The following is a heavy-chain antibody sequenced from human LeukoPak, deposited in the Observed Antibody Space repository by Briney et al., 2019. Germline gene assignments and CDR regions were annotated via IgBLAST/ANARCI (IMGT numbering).Heavy chain of an antibody. Sequence: SETLSLTCSVSGGSISSSSYYWGWIRQPPGKGLEWIGSIHDSGSTYYNQTLKSRLTISGDTTKNHFSLKLSSVTAADTAVYYCARETSQKGAHYMDVWGKGTTVTISS. V-gene: IGHV4-39*07. CDR1: GGSISSSSYY. D-gene: IGHD3-16*01. CDR3: ARETSQKGAHYMDV. J-gene: IGHJ6*03. CDR2: IHDSGST.